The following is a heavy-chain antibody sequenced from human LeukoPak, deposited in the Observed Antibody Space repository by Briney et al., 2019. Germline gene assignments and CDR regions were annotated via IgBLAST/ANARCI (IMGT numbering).Heavy chain of an antibody. Sequence: GGSLRLSCAASGLTFSNSGMHWVRQAPGKGLEWVAVIWYDGSNEYYADAVKGRFIISRDNSKNTVHLQMNSLRVEDTSVYYCAREISMFVNAFDLWGQGTLVAVSS. CDR1: GLTFSNSG. CDR3: AREISMFVNAFDL. CDR2: IWYDGSNE. J-gene: IGHJ3*01. V-gene: IGHV3-33*01. D-gene: IGHD3-10*02.